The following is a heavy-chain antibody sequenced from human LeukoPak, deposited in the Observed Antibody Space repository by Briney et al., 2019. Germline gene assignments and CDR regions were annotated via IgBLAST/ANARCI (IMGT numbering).Heavy chain of an antibody. Sequence: GGSLRLSFAASGFTFSDYYTSWIRQAPGKGPEWLSDNSGSSSYIKYADSVKGRFTISRDNAKNSLNLEMNSLRAEDTAVYSCARVGYGSGTLGWFDPWGQGTLVTVSS. V-gene: IGHV3-11*05. J-gene: IGHJ5*02. CDR3: ARVGYGSGTLGWFDP. CDR1: GFTFSDYY. CDR2: NSGSSSYI. D-gene: IGHD3-10*01.